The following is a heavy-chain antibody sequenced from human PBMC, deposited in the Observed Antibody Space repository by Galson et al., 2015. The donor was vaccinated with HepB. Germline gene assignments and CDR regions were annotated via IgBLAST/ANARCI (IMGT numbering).Heavy chain of an antibody. J-gene: IGHJ4*02. CDR2: IKQDGSEK. Sequence: SLRLSCAASGFTFSSYWMSWVRQAPGKGLEWVANIKQDGSEKYYVDSVKGRFTISRDNAKNTLYLQMSNLRADDTAVYYCASLEQGPASYDYWGQGTLVTVSS. D-gene: IGHD1-26*01. CDR1: GFTFSSYW. V-gene: IGHV3-7*01. CDR3: ASLEQGPASYDY.